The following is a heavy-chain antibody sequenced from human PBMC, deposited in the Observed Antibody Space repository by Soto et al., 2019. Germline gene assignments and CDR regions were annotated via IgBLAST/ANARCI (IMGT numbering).Heavy chain of an antibody. D-gene: IGHD4-17*01. CDR1: GGSISNYY. CDR3: ARVNYGNYYYYYGMDV. J-gene: IGHJ6*02. V-gene: IGHV4-59*01. Sequence: LCGGSISNYYWSWIRQPPGKGLEWIGYIYYSGSTNYNPSLKSRVTISVDTSKNQFSLKLNSVTAADTAVYYCARVNYGNYYYYYGMDVWGQGTTVTVSS. CDR2: IYYSGST.